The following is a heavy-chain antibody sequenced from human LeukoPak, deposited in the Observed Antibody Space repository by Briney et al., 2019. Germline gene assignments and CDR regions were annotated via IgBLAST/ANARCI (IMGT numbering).Heavy chain of an antibody. CDR1: GYTFTGYY. CDR2: ISAYNGNT. D-gene: IGHD3-9*01. Sequence: ASVKVSCKASGYTFTGYYMHWVRQAPGQGLEWMGWISAYNGNTNYAQKLQGRVTMTTDTSTSTAYMELRSLRSDDTAVYYCASGVNYDILTGYYYYGMDVWGQGTTVTVSS. V-gene: IGHV1-18*04. CDR3: ASGVNYDILTGYYYYGMDV. J-gene: IGHJ6*02.